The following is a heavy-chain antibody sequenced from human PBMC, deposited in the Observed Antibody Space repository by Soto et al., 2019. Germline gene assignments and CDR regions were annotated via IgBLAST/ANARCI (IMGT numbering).Heavy chain of an antibody. V-gene: IGHV4-59*11. CDR1: DGSITSHF. J-gene: IGHJ6*02. CDR3: AREGYSFHYGLDV. CDR2: IYYTGNI. D-gene: IGHD5-18*01. Sequence: QVQVQESGPGLVKPSETLSLTCTVSDGSITSHFWSWVRQPPGKGLEWIGSIYYTGNIDYNPSLKSRVTISVDTSKKQFSLKVRSVIAADTAMYYCAREGYSFHYGLDVWGQGTTVTVSS.